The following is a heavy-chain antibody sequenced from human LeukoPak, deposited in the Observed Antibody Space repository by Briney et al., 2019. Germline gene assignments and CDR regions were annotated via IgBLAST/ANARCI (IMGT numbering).Heavy chain of an antibody. D-gene: IGHD5-24*01. CDR2: IYYSGST. J-gene: IGHJ4*02. CDR1: GGSISSSSYY. V-gene: IGHV4-39*01. Sequence: PSETLSLTCTVSGGSISSSSYYWGWIRQPPGKGLEWIGSIYYSGSTYYNPSPKSRVTISVDTSKNQFSLKLSSVTAADTAVYYCARQGRDGYNSLFDYWGQGTLVTVSS. CDR3: ARQGRDGYNSLFDY.